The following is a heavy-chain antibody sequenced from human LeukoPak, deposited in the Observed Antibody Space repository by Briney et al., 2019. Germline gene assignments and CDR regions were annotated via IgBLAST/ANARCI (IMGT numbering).Heavy chain of an antibody. CDR1: GFTFSSYG. CDR3: AGFVVVPAAFDY. D-gene: IGHD2-2*01. J-gene: IGHJ4*02. V-gene: IGHV3-30*03. Sequence: PGGSLRLSCAASGFTFSSYGMHWVRQAPGKGLEWVAVISYDGSNKYYADSVKGRFTISRDNSKNTLYLQMNSLRAEGTAVYYCAGFVVVPAAFDYWGQGTLVTVSS. CDR2: ISYDGSNK.